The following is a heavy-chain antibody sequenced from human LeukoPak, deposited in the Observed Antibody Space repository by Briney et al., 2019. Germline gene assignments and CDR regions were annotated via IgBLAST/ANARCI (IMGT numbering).Heavy chain of an antibody. Sequence: PGGSLRLSCAASGFTLSSYSMNWVRQAPGKGLEWVSSISSSSSYIYYADSVKGRFTISRDNAKNSLYLQMNSLRAEDTAVYYCASLSMTTVTTSFDYWGQGTLVTVSS. CDR1: GFTLSSYS. J-gene: IGHJ4*02. CDR2: ISSSSSYI. V-gene: IGHV3-21*01. D-gene: IGHD4-17*01. CDR3: ASLSMTTVTTSFDY.